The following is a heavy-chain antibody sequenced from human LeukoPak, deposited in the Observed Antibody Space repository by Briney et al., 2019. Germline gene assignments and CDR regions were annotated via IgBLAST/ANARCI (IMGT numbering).Heavy chain of an antibody. CDR1: GFTFSSYS. CDR3: ARELLESGNYYFDY. J-gene: IGHJ4*02. V-gene: IGHV3-21*01. D-gene: IGHD3-10*01. Sequence: PGGSLRLSCAASGFTFSSYSMNWVRQAPGKGLEWVSSISSSSSYIYYADSMKDRFTISRDNAKNSLYLQMNSLRTEDTAVYFCARELLESGNYYFDYWRQRALVTVSS. CDR2: ISSSSSYI.